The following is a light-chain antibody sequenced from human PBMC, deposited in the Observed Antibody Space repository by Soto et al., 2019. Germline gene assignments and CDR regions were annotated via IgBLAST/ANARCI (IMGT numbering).Light chain of an antibody. CDR1: QSVNSY. V-gene: IGKV3-11*01. J-gene: IGKJ4*01. CDR3: QQRSEWPLT. CDR2: DAS. Sequence: EIVLTQSPATLSLSPGERATLSCRASQSVNSYLTWYQQKPGQAPRLLIYDASNRATGIPARFSGSGSGTDLTLTISRLEPEDFAVYYCQQRSEWPLTFGGGTKVEIK.